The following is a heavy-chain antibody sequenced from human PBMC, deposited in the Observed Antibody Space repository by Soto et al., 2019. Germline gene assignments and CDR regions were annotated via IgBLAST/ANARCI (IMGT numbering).Heavy chain of an antibody. CDR1: GFTVSSNY. CDR2: ISIGGST. J-gene: IGHJ1*01. CDR3: ARDRVESGYPEYFQH. D-gene: IGHD3-22*01. V-gene: IGHV3-53*01. Sequence: EVQLVESGGGLIQPGGSLRLSCAASGFTVSSNYMSWVRQAPGKGLEWVSVISIGGSTYYADSVKGRLTISRDNSKNTLYLQMNSLRSEDTAVYYCARDRVESGYPEYFQHWGQGTLVTVSS.